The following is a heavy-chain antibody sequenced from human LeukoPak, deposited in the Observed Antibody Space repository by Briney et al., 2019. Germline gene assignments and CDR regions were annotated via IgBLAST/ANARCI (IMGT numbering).Heavy chain of an antibody. CDR2: INPNSGGT. J-gene: IGHJ6*03. Sequence: ASVKVSCKASGYTFTGYNMHWVRLGPGQGLERMGWINPNSGGTNYAQKSHGRVTMTRDTSISTAYMELSRLGSDDTAMYYCARGPRRTDCGGDCYGSLGPYYYYYYMDVWGKGTTVTVSS. D-gene: IGHD2-21*02. CDR1: GYTFTGYN. CDR3: ARGPRRTDCGGDCYGSLGPYYYYYYMDV. V-gene: IGHV1-2*02.